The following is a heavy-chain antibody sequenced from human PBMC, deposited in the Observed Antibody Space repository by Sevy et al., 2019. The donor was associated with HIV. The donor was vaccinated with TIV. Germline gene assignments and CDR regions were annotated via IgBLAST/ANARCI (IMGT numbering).Heavy chain of an antibody. CDR1: GFTFSSYS. J-gene: IGHJ6*02. V-gene: IGHV3-48*01. D-gene: IGHD2-2*01. CDR2: ISSSSSTM. Sequence: GGSLRLSCAASGFTFSSYSMNWVRQAPGKGLEWVSYISSSSSTMYYADSVKGRFTISRDNAKNSLYLQMNSLRAEDTAVYYCARDRYCSSTSCYYYYYYGMDVWGQGTTVTVSS. CDR3: ARDRYCSSTSCYYYYYYGMDV.